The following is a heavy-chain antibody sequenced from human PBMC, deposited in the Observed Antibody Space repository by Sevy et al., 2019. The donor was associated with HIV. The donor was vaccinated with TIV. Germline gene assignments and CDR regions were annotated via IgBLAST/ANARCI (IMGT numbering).Heavy chain of an antibody. Sequence: GGSLRLSCAASGFTFSNYGMHWVRQAPGKGLEWMAFIRYDGSNKNNADSVKGRFTISRDNSKNTLYLHMNSLRPEDTAVSYCAKEPVLVVDYYSMDVWGQGTTVTVSS. J-gene: IGHJ6*02. CDR2: IRYDGSNK. V-gene: IGHV3-30*02. CDR1: GFTFSNYG. CDR3: AKEPVLVVDYYSMDV. D-gene: IGHD2-8*02.